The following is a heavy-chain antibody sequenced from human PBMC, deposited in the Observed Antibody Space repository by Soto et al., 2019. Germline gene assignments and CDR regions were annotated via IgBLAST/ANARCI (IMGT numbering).Heavy chain of an antibody. CDR2: INHSGGT. V-gene: IGHV4-34*01. CDR1: GGSISGYY. D-gene: IGHD3-16*01. Sequence: SETLSLTCTVSGGSISGYYWSWIRQSPGKGLEWIGEINHSGGTNYNPSLKSRVTISEDTSKNQFSLKLNSVTAADTAVYYCARGSWAVRFEYWGQGTLVTVSS. CDR3: ARGSWAVRFEY. J-gene: IGHJ4*02.